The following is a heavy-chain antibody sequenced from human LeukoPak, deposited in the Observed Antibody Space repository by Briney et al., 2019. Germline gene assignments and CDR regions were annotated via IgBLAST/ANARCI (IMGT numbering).Heavy chain of an antibody. D-gene: IGHD2-8*01. Sequence: PGGSLRLSCTASGFTFGDYVLTWVRQAPGKGLEWVGFMRNRAHGGTTEYAASVKGRFTASRDDSKSTAYLQMNSLKPEDTAVYYCTRLYASSWSYGMDVWGQGTTVTVS. CDR3: TRLYASSWSYGMDV. V-gene: IGHV3-49*04. CDR1: GFTFGDYV. CDR2: MRNRAHGGTT. J-gene: IGHJ6*02.